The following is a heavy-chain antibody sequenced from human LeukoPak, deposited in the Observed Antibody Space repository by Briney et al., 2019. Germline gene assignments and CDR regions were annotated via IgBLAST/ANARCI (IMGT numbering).Heavy chain of an antibody. V-gene: IGHV4-4*08. CDR1: GGSINNYY. Sequence: SETLSLTCIVAGGSINNYYWSWIRQPPGQGLEWIGYIYTSGTTDYNPSLRGRVTLSIDTSKNQFSLKLSSVTAADTAVYYCARGGGDTAEPYYFDYWGQGTLVTVSS. J-gene: IGHJ4*02. D-gene: IGHD5-18*01. CDR3: ARGGGDTAEPYYFDY. CDR2: IYTSGTT.